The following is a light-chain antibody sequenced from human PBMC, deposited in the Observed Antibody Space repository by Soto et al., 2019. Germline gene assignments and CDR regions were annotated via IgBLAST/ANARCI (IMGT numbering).Light chain of an antibody. V-gene: IGKV2-28*01. CDR2: LGS. CDR3: MQALQTPWT. Sequence: DIVMTQSPLSLPVTPGEPASISCRSSQSLLHSDGYNYLDWYLQKPGQSPQLLICLGSNRASGVPDRFSGSGSGTDFTLTISRVEAEDFGVHYCMQALQTPWTFGQGTQVEVK. CDR1: QSLLHSDGYNY. J-gene: IGKJ1*01.